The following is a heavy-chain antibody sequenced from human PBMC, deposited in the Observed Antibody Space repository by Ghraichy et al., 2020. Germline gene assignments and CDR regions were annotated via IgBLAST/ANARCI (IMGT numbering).Heavy chain of an antibody. D-gene: IGHD3-9*01. Sequence: GGSLRLSCAASGFTFSSYAMSWVRQAPGKGLEWVSAISGSGGSTYYADSVKGRFTISRDNSKNTLYLQMNSLRAEDTAVYYCAKEHDILTGYYKGCLDYWGQGTLVTVSS. CDR1: GFTFSSYA. V-gene: IGHV3-23*01. CDR3: AKEHDILTGYYKGCLDY. CDR2: ISGSGGST. J-gene: IGHJ4*02.